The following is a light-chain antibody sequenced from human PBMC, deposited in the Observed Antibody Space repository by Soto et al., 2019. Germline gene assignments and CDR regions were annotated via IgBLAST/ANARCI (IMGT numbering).Light chain of an antibody. CDR1: SSNIGSNT. Sequence: QSVLTQPPSASGTPGQRVTISCSGSSSNIGSNTVNWYQQLPGTAPKLLIYSNNQRPSGAPDRFSGSKSGTSASLAISGLQSEDEADYYCAAWDDSLNRYVFGTGTKVTVL. CDR2: SNN. V-gene: IGLV1-44*01. J-gene: IGLJ1*01. CDR3: AAWDDSLNRYV.